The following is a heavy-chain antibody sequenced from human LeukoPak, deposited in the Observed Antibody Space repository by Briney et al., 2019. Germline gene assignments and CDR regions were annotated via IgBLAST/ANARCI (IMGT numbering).Heavy chain of an antibody. CDR3: ARASPVVYDAFDI. CDR1: GYTFTGYY. D-gene: IGHD3-22*01. J-gene: IGHJ3*02. Sequence: GASVKVSCKASGYTFTGYYMHWVRQAPGQGLEWMGWINPTSGGTNYAQKFQGRVTMTRDTSISTAYMELSRLRSDDTAVYYCARASPVVYDAFDIWGQGTMVTVSS. CDR2: INPTSGGT. V-gene: IGHV1-2*02.